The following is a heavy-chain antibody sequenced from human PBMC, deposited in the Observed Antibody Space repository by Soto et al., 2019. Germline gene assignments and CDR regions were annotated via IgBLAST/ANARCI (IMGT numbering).Heavy chain of an antibody. CDR2: IYSIGPT. J-gene: IGHJ3*01. CDR1: GFTISNNY. CDR3: ARYDAFKAFDL. V-gene: IGHV3-66*01. Sequence: GSLRLSCAASGFTISNNYMNWVRQAPGKGLEWVSVIYSIGPTYYADSVKGRFTISRDDVTNSVSLQMDSLRVEDTGIYYCARYDAFKAFDLWGQGTMVTVSS. D-gene: IGHD1-1*01.